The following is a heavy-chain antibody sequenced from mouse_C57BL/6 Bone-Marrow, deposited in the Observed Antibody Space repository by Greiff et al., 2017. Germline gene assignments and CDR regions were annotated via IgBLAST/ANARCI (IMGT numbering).Heavy chain of an antibody. CDR2: ISDGGSYT. Sequence: EVNLVESGGGLVKPGGSLKLSCAASGFTFSSYAMSWVRQTPEKRLEWVATISDGGSYTYYPDNVKGRFTISRDNAKNNLYLQMSHLKSEDTAMYYCARALYYDFGFVYWGQGTTLTVSS. D-gene: IGHD2-4*01. J-gene: IGHJ2*01. CDR3: ARALYYDFGFVY. CDR1: GFTFSSYA. V-gene: IGHV5-4*03.